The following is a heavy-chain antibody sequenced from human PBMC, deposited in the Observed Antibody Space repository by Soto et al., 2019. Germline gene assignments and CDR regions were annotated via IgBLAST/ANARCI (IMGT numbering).Heavy chain of an antibody. Sequence: EVQLLESGGGLVQPGGSLRLSCAASGFTFSSYAMSWVRQAPGKGLEWVSAISGSGGSTYYADSVKGRFTISRDNSKNTLYLQMNSLRAEDTAVYYCAKGGTSSGWYTEYYGMDVWGQGTTVTVSS. D-gene: IGHD6-19*01. CDR1: GFTFSSYA. J-gene: IGHJ6*02. CDR3: AKGGTSSGWYTEYYGMDV. CDR2: ISGSGGST. V-gene: IGHV3-23*01.